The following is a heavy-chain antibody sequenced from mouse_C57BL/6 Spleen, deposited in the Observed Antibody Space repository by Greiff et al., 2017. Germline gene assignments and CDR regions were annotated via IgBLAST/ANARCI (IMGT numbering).Heavy chain of an antibody. CDR3: ARGGVVDAWFAY. CDR1: GYAFSSYW. D-gene: IGHD1-1*01. Sequence: QVQLQQSGAELVKPGASVKISCKASGYAFSSYWMNWVKQRPGKGLEWIGQIYPGDGDTNYNGKFKGKATLTADKSSSTAYMQLSSLTSEDSAVYFCARGGVVDAWFAYWGQGTLVTVSA. J-gene: IGHJ3*01. V-gene: IGHV1-80*01. CDR2: IYPGDGDT.